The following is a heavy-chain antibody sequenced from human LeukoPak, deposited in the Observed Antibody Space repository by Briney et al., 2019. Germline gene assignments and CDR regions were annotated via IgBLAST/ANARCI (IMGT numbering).Heavy chain of an antibody. D-gene: IGHD6-13*01. Sequence: GGPLRLSCAASGFTFSSYSMNWVRQAPGKGLEWVSSISSSSSYIYYADSVKGRFTISRDNAKNSLYLQMNSLRAEDTAVYYCARFRQQLVQFYGMDVWGQGSTVTVSS. CDR3: ARFRQQLVQFYGMDV. J-gene: IGHJ6*02. V-gene: IGHV3-21*01. CDR2: ISSSSSYI. CDR1: GFTFSSYS.